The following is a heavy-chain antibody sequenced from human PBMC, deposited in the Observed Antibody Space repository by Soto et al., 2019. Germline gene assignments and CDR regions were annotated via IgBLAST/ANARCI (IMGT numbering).Heavy chain of an antibody. Sequence: QVQLVQSGDEVRKPGSSVKVSCKASGYIFVNYGIAWVRQAPGQGLEWMGWISPYSGNTHYASRVQGRLTMTTDTSTSTAYMDLGSLTSAGTAVYYCALVAISVPPTPQAVWGRGPTVTVSS. J-gene: IGHJ6*02. CDR1: GYIFVNYG. D-gene: IGHD2-8*02. CDR3: ALVAISVPPTPQAV. CDR2: ISPYSGNT. V-gene: IGHV1-18*01.